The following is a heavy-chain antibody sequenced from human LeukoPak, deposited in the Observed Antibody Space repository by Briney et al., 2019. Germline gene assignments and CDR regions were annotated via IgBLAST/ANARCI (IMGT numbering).Heavy chain of an antibody. CDR1: GGSISSSSYY. CDR3: ARAPRLTIFGVVIMGDSWFDP. CDR2: IYYSGST. V-gene: IGHV4-39*07. D-gene: IGHD3-3*01. Sequence: PSETLSLTCTVSGGSISSSSYYWGWIRQPPGKGLEWIGSIYYSGSTYYNPSLKSRVTISVDTSKNQFSLKLSSVTAADTAVYYCARAPRLTIFGVVIMGDSWFDPWGQGTLVTVSS. J-gene: IGHJ5*02.